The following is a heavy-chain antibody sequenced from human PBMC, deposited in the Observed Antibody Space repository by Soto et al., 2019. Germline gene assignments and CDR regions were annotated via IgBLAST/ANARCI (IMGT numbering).Heavy chain of an antibody. CDR1: GYTFTSYY. CDR3: ARGDGYNSHFDY. V-gene: IGHV1-46*03. D-gene: IGHD5-12*01. Sequence: QVQLVQSGAEVKKPGASVKVSCKASGYTFTSYYMHWVRQAPGQGLEWMGIINPSGGSTSYAQKFQGRXXMXRVXSTSTVYMERSSLRSEDTAVYYCARGDGYNSHFDYWGQGTLVTVAS. CDR2: INPSGGST. J-gene: IGHJ4*02.